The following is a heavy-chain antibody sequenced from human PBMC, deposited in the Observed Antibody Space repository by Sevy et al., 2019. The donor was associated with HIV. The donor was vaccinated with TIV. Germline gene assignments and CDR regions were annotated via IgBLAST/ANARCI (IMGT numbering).Heavy chain of an antibody. Sequence: GGSLRLSGAASGFTFSKYSMSGVRQPPGKGLEWVSTLSFGCGEINYADSVKGRFPISRDNSKSSVYLQMHNLRPEDTAVYYCAREGCTKPHDYWGQGTLVTVSS. CDR1: GFTFSKYS. CDR2: LSFGCGEI. D-gene: IGHD2-8*01. CDR3: AREGCTKPHDY. V-gene: IGHV3-23*01. J-gene: IGHJ4*02.